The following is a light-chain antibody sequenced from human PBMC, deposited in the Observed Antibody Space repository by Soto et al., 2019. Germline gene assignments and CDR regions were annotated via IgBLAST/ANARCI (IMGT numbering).Light chain of an antibody. CDR2: QTS. CDR1: QYINTR. V-gene: IGKV3-11*01. J-gene: IGKJ1*01. CDR3: HQRQSWPRT. Sequence: EIVLIQSPATLSLSPGERATLSCRASQYINTRLAWYQHRPGQAPRLLIYQTSLRAAGIPARFSASGSGTDFTLTISDVQPEDFALYYCHQRQSWPRTFGQGTKVDI.